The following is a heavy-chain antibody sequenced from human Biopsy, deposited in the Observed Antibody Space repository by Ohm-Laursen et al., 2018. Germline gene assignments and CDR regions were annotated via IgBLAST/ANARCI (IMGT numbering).Heavy chain of an antibody. J-gene: IGHJ3*02. D-gene: IGHD6-19*01. CDR1: GFGMYA. CDR2: IAYNGSNK. Sequence: SLRLSCAASGFGMYAMHWVRQPPGKGLEWLAVIAYNGSNKYYAESVKGRFTISRDRSRDTVHLQMNSLRYEDTALYYCAKDGGQWLGGAFDIWGHGTMVSVSS. CDR3: AKDGGQWLGGAFDI. V-gene: IGHV3-30*18.